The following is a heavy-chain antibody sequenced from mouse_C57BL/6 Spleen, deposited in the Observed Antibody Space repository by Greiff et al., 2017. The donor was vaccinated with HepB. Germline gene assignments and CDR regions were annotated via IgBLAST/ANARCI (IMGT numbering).Heavy chain of an antibody. CDR2: IDPEDGDT. CDR3: TTPYYYGSSYTAWFAY. CDR1: GFNIKDYY. Sequence: VQLKESGAELVRPGASVKLSCTASGFNIKDYYMHWVKQRPEQGLEWIGRIDPEDGDTEYAPKFQGKATMTADTSSNTAYLQLSSLTSEDTAVYYCTTPYYYGSSYTAWFAYWGQGTLVTVSA. D-gene: IGHD1-1*01. J-gene: IGHJ3*01. V-gene: IGHV14-1*01.